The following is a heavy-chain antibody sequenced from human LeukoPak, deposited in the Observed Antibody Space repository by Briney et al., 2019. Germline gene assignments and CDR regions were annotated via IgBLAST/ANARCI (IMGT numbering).Heavy chain of an antibody. J-gene: IGHJ4*02. D-gene: IGHD6-13*01. CDR3: ASCYRSIANSPVDY. CDR2: IKQDGSEK. V-gene: IGHV3-7*01. Sequence: GGSLRLSCAASGFTFSSYWMSWVRQAPGKGLEWVADIKQDGSEKYYVDSVKGRFTISRDNAKNSLYLQMNSLRAEDTAVYYCASCYRSIANSPVDYWGQGTLVTVSS. CDR1: GFTFSSYW.